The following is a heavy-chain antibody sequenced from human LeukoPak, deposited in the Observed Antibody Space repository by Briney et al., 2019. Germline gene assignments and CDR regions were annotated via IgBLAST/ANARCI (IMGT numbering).Heavy chain of an antibody. CDR1: GFTFSSYG. CDR2: IQYDGSNK. Sequence: PGGSLRLSCAASGFTFSSYGMHWVRQAPGKGLEWVAFIQYDGSNKYYADSVKGRFTISRDNSKNTLYLQMNSLRAEDTAVYYCAKILGQLVHFYFDYWGQGTLVTVSS. D-gene: IGHD6-6*01. V-gene: IGHV3-30*02. J-gene: IGHJ4*02. CDR3: AKILGQLVHFYFDY.